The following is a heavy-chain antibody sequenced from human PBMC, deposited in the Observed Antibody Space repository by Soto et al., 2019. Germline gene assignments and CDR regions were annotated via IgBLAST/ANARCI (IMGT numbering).Heavy chain of an antibody. CDR1: GFTFSSYA. CDR3: AKGPNYYGSGSPLYGLLLHLPRHYYYYGMDV. J-gene: IGHJ6*02. D-gene: IGHD3-10*01. Sequence: EVQLLESGGGLVQPGGSLRLSCAASGFTFSSYAMSWVRQAPGKGLEWVSAISGSGGSTYYADSVKGRFTISRDNSKNTLYLQMNSLRAEDTAVYYCAKGPNYYGSGSPLYGLLLHLPRHYYYYGMDVWGQGTTVTVSS. CDR2: ISGSGGST. V-gene: IGHV3-23*01.